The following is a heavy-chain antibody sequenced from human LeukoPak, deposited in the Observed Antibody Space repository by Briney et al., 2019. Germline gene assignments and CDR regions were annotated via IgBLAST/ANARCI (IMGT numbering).Heavy chain of an antibody. CDR3: ARGTPMVRGVIILRYFGI. D-gene: IGHD3-10*01. J-gene: IGHJ3*02. Sequence: SETLSLTCAVYGGSFSGYYWSWIRQPPGKGLEWIGEINHSGSTNYNPSLKSRVTISVDTSKNQFSLKLSSVTAADTAVYYCARGTPMVRGVIILRYFGIWGQGTMVTVSS. V-gene: IGHV4-34*01. CDR2: INHSGST. CDR1: GGSFSGYY.